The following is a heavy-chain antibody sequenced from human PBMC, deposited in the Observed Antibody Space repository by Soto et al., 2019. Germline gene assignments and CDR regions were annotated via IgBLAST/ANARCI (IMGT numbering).Heavy chain of an antibody. Sequence: GASLRLSCSASGFTFSDENMIWVRQVPGKGLEWVSGISGGGSYIFYADSVQGRFSISRDNPKNSLFLEMNSLRVEDTAVYYCARDSDCHSTSCFFPPHVWGQGTTVTVSS. CDR3: ARDSDCHSTSCFFPPHV. J-gene: IGHJ6*02. V-gene: IGHV3-21*06. CDR2: ISGGGSYI. D-gene: IGHD2-2*01. CDR1: GFTFSDEN.